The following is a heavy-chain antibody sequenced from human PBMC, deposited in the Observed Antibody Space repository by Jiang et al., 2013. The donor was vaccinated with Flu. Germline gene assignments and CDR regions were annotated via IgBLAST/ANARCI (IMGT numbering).Heavy chain of an antibody. D-gene: IGHD3-10*01. CDR1: GGSISSGGYY. Sequence: LLKPSQTLSLTCTVSGGSISSGGYYWSWIRQHPGKGLEWIGYIYYSGSTYYNPSLKSRVTISVDTSKNQFSLKLSSVTAADTAVYYCARVPLGVGTEEYYFDYWGQGTLVTVSS. J-gene: IGHJ4*02. CDR3: ARVPLGVGTEEYYFDY. V-gene: IGHV4-31*03. CDR2: IYYSGST.